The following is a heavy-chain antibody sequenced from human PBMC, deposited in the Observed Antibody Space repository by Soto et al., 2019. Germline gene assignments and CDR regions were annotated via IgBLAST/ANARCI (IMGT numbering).Heavy chain of an antibody. J-gene: IGHJ6*02. CDR1: GGSISRYY. Sequence: SETLSLTCTVSGGSISRYYWSWIRQPPGKGLEWIGYIYYSGSTNYNPSLKSRVTISVDTSKNQFSLKLSSVTAADTAVYYCARDLPRYCSSTSCSSYYYYGMDVWGQGTTVTVSS. D-gene: IGHD2-2*01. CDR2: IYYSGST. V-gene: IGHV4-59*01. CDR3: ARDLPRYCSSTSCSSYYYYGMDV.